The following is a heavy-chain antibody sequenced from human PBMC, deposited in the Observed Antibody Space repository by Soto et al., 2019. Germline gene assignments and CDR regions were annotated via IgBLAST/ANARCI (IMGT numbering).Heavy chain of an antibody. J-gene: IGHJ4*02. CDR3: ARDCAGYSSGWYQRGGFDY. CDR2: IWYDGSNK. D-gene: IGHD6-19*01. V-gene: IGHV3-33*01. CDR1: GFTFSSYG. Sequence: QVQLVESGGGVVQPGRSLRLSCAASGFTFSSYGMQWVRQAPGKGLEWVAVIWYDGSNKYYADSVNGRFNISRDNSKNTLYLQMTSMRAEDTAVYYCARDCAGYSSGWYQRGGFDYWGQGTLVTVSS.